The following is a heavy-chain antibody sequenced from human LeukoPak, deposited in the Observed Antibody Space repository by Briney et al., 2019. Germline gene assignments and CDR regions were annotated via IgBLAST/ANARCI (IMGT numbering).Heavy chain of an antibody. CDR1: GGSISSGGYS. D-gene: IGHD3-3*01. Sequence: PSETLSLTCAVSGGSISSGGYSWSWIRQPPGKGLEWIGYIYHSGSTYYNPSLKSRVTISVDRSKNQFSLKLSSVTAADTAVYYCARDWRITIFGVVTTRGAFDIWGQGTMVTVSS. J-gene: IGHJ3*02. CDR2: IYHSGST. CDR3: ARDWRITIFGVVTTRGAFDI. V-gene: IGHV4-30-2*01.